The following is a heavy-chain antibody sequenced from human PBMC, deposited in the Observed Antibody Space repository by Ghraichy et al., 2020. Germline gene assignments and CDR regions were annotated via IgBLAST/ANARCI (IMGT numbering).Heavy chain of an antibody. CDR1: GFTFSSYS. D-gene: IGHD6-13*01. J-gene: IGHJ4*02. V-gene: IGHV3-21*01. CDR2: ISSSSSYI. Sequence: GGSLRLSCAASGFTFSSYSMNWVRQAPGKGLEWVSSISSSSSYIYYADSVKGRFTISRDNAKNSLYLQMNSLRAEDTAVYYCARTPRGIAAAGWDYWGQGTLVTVSS. CDR3: ARTPRGIAAAGWDY.